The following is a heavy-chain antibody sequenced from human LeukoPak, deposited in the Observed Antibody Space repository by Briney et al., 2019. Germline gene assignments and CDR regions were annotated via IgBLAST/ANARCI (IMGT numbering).Heavy chain of an antibody. CDR2: ISSSSSTI. J-gene: IGHJ2*01. D-gene: IGHD1-26*01. V-gene: IGHV3-48*01. Sequence: PGGSLRLSCAASGFTFSSYAMSWVRQAPGKGLEWVSYISSSSSTIYYADSVKGRFTISRDNAKNSLYLQMNSLRAEDTAVYYCARAKYSGSYYRYWYFDLWGRGTLVTVSS. CDR1: GFTFSSYA. CDR3: ARAKYSGSYYRYWYFDL.